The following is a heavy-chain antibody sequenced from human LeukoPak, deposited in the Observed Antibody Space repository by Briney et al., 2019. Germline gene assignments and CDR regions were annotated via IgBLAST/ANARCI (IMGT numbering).Heavy chain of an antibody. CDR3: ARGRDIVGATRPAFDL. CDR1: GFTVSSNY. Sequence: GGSLRLSCAASGFTVSSNYMSWVRQAPGKGLEWVSVIASGGTTYYADSVKGRFTISRDNSKNTLYLQMNDLRAEDTAVFYCARGRDIVGATRPAFDLWGQGTMVTVSS. J-gene: IGHJ3*01. D-gene: IGHD1-26*01. CDR2: IASGGTT. V-gene: IGHV3-53*01.